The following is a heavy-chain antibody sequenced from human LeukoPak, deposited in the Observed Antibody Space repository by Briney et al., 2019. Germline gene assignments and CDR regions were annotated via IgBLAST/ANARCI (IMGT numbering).Heavy chain of an antibody. J-gene: IGHJ3*02. Sequence: NPGGSLRLSCAASGFTFSSYSKNWVRQAPGKGLEWVSSISSSSYIYYADSVKGRLTISRDNAKNSLYLQMDSLRAEDTAVYYCARDLVAAFDIWGQGTMVTVSS. CDR1: GFTFSSYS. CDR3: ARDLVAAFDI. V-gene: IGHV3-21*01. CDR2: ISSSSYI. D-gene: IGHD2-15*01.